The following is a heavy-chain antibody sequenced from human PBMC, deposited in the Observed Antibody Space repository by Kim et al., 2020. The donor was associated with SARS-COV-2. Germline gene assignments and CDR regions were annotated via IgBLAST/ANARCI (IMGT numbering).Heavy chain of an antibody. CDR3: ARQPSGPNYTFHYYMDV. V-gene: IGHV4-39*01. CDR1: GDSINSRSYY. CDR2: VSYTGKT. D-gene: IGHD4-4*01. Sequence: SETLSLTCVVSGDSINSRSYYWGWIRQPPGKGLEWIASVSYTGKTFYNSSLTSRVSIFVDTSKNEFSLKVGSVTDADTGLYYCARQPSGPNYTFHYYMDVWSIGTMVSVSS. J-gene: IGHJ6*03.